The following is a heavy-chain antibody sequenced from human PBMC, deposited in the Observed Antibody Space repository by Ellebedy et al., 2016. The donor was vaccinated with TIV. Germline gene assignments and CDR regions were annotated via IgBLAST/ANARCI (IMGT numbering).Heavy chain of an antibody. D-gene: IGHD5-12*01. CDR2: IFYSGTT. CDR3: ARYSGYDYGNYFDY. Sequence: MPSETLSLTCTVSGGSISSGGYYWSWFRQHPGKGLEWIGFIFYSGTTYYNPPLKSRVTMSVDASRNYFSLKLSSVSAADTAVYYCARYSGYDYGNYFDYWGQGAVVTVSS. V-gene: IGHV4-31*03. J-gene: IGHJ4*02. CDR1: GGSISSGGYY.